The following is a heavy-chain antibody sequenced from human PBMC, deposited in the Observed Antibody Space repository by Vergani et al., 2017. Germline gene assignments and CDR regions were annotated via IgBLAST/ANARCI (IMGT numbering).Heavy chain of an antibody. D-gene: IGHD5-12*01. V-gene: IGHV4-4*07. CDR3: ARGRVRVATLRYNWFDP. Sequence: QVPLQESGPGLVNPSETLSLTCSVSGGSITNYYWSWIRQPAGKGLEWIGRIYTSGSTNYNPSLKSRVTISVDTSKNQFSLKLSSVTAADTAVYYCARGRVRVATLRYNWFDPWGQGTLVTVSS. CDR1: GGSITNYY. CDR2: IYTSGST. J-gene: IGHJ5*02.